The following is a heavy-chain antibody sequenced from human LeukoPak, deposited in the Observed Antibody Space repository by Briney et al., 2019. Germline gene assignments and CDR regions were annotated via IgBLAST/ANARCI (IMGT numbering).Heavy chain of an antibody. CDR1: GFTFSSYA. V-gene: IGHV3-23*01. J-gene: IGHJ4*02. CDR3: ARVRGSCSGGTCYFDY. D-gene: IGHD2-15*01. Sequence: GGSLRLSCAASGFTFSSYAMSWVRQAPGKGLEWVSAISGSGGSTYYADSVKGRFTISRDDSKNTLYLQMNSLRAEDTAVYYCARVRGSCSGGTCYFDYWGQGTLVTVSS. CDR2: ISGSGGST.